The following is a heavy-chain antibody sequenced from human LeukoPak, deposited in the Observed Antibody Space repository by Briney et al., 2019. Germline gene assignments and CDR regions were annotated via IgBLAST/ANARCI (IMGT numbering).Heavy chain of an antibody. V-gene: IGHV3-23*01. J-gene: IGHJ4*02. Sequence: PGGSLRLSCAASGFAFSNYAMSWVRQAPGSGLNWVTGVSGNGVTTYYADSVKGRFTISRDNSKNTLYLQMNSLIAEDTAVYYCARRDVSDSSGYFPLFDYWGQGTPVTVSS. CDR1: GFAFSNYA. CDR3: ARRDVSDSSGYFPLFDY. D-gene: IGHD3-22*01. CDR2: VSGNGVTT.